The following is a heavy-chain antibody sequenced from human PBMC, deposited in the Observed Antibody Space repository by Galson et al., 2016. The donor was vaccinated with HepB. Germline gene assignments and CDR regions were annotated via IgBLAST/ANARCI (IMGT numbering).Heavy chain of an antibody. Sequence: SVKVSCKASGDTFNTYGISWVRQAPGQGLEWMGGIMPFLGPANYAQKFQGRVTITADKSTSTVYVEVSSLRSEDTAVYYCARNLVVVPVGPNYYYYAMDVWGQGITVAVSS. CDR2: IMPFLGPA. J-gene: IGHJ6*02. CDR1: GDTFNTYG. CDR3: ARNLVVVPVGPNYYYYAMDV. D-gene: IGHD2-2*01. V-gene: IGHV1-69*06.